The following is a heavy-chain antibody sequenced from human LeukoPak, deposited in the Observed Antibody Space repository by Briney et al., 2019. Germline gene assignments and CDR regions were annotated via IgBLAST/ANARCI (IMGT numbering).Heavy chain of an antibody. D-gene: IGHD3-10*01. CDR3: ARFGTQYWFDP. J-gene: IGHJ5*02. CDR2: IYYSGST. Sequence: PSETLSLTCTVSGGSISSYYWSWIRQPPGKGLEWIGYIYYSGSTNYNPSLKSRVTISVDTSKNQFSLKLSSVTAADTAVYYCARFGTQYWFDPWGQGTLVTVSS. V-gene: IGHV4-59*01. CDR1: GGSISSYY.